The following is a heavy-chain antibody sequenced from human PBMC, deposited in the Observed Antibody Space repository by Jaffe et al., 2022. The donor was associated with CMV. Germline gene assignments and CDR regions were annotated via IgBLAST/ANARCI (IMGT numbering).Heavy chain of an antibody. D-gene: IGHD1-20*01. CDR2: LYTGGNT. Sequence: EAQLVESGGGLIQPGGSLRLSCVASGFTVSSNYMTWVRQAPGKGLEWVSILYTGGNTYYADSVKGRFTISRDNSENTLYLQMNILRAEDTAVYYCARGMRYLYGMDVWGQGTTVTVSS. CDR1: GFTVSSNY. J-gene: IGHJ6*02. V-gene: IGHV3-53*01. CDR3: ARGMRYLYGMDV.